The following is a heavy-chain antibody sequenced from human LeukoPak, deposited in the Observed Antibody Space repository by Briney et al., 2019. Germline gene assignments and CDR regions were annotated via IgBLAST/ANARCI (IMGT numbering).Heavy chain of an antibody. CDR3: ARDSPRGWSMDV. CDR2: IKLDGSEQ. Sequence: GGSLRLSCAASGFTSSYYWMYWVRQAPGKGLEWVASIKLDGSEQYYLGSVKGRFTISRDNARNSLYLQMNSLRAEDTAMYYCARDSPRGWSMDVWGKGTTVTVSS. CDR1: GFTSSYYW. J-gene: IGHJ6*03. D-gene: IGHD3-10*01. V-gene: IGHV3-7*01.